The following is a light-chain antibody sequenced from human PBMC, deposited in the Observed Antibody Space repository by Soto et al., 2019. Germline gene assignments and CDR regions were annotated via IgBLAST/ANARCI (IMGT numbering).Light chain of an antibody. Sequence: QSVLTQPPSVSGAPGQRVTISCTGSSANIGAGYDVHWYQQLPGTAPKLLIYHNSDRPSGVPDRFSGSKSGTSASLAITGLQAEDEADYYRQSYDSGLSAVYVFGTGTKVNVL. J-gene: IGLJ1*01. CDR3: QSYDSGLSAVYV. CDR1: SANIGAGYD. V-gene: IGLV1-40*01. CDR2: HNS.